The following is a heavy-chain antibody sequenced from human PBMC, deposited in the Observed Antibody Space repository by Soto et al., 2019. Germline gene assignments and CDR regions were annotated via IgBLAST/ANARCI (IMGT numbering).Heavy chain of an antibody. V-gene: IGHV3-21*01. CDR1: GFTFSSYS. J-gene: IGHJ3*02. CDR3: ARPYSSSSYCGGDCYDAFDI. D-gene: IGHD2-21*02. CDR2: ISSSSSYI. Sequence: GGSLRLSCAASGFTFSSYSMNWVRQAPGKGLEWVSSISSSSSYIYYADSVKGRFTISRDNAKNSLYLQMNSLRDEDTAVYYCARPYSSSSYCGGDCYDAFDIWGQGTMVTVSS.